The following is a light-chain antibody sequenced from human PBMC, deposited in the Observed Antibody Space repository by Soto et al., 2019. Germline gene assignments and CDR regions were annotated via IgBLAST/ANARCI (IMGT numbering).Light chain of an antibody. V-gene: IGKV2D-29*02. J-gene: IGKJ5*01. CDR2: EVS. CDR3: MQSTQLPPT. CDR1: QSLLHITGETF. Sequence: DVVMTQTPLSLSVAPGQPASISCKSSQSLLHITGETFLLWYLQKPGQSPQLLIYEVSTRVSGVPDRFSGSGSGTDFTLEISRVETDDVGIYYCMQSTQLPPTFGHGTRLEIK.